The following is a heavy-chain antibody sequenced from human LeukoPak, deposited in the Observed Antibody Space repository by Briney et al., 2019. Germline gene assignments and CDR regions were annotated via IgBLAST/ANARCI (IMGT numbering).Heavy chain of an antibody. J-gene: IGHJ4*02. CDR3: ATRTTTVTGYFDY. V-gene: IGHV4-34*01. CDR1: GGSFSGYY. Sequence: SETLSLTCAVYGGSFSGYYWSWIRQPPGKELEWIGEINHSGSTNYNPSLKSRVTISVDTSKNQFSLKLSSVTAADTAVYYCATRTTTVTGYFDYWGQGTLVTVSS. CDR2: INHSGST. D-gene: IGHD4-17*01.